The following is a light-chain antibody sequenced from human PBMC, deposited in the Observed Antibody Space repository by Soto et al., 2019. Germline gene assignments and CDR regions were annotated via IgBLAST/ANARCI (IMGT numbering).Light chain of an antibody. CDR3: SSYAGSNNYVV. CDR2: EVS. V-gene: IGLV2-8*01. Sequence: QSVLTQPASVSGSPGQSITIPCTGSSSDVGVSNYVSWYQQHPGKAPKLMIYEVSKRPSGVPDRFSGSKSGNTASLTVSGLQAEDEADYYCSSYAGSNNYVVFGGGTKLTVL. CDR1: SSDVGVSNY. J-gene: IGLJ2*01.